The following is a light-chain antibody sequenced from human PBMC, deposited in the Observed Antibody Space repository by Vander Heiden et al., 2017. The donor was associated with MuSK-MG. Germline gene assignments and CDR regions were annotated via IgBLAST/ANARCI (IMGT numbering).Light chain of an antibody. CDR2: GAS. Sequence: EIVLTQSPGTVSLSPGERATLSCRASQSVSSSYLAWYQQKPGQAPRLLIYGASSGSGTDFTLTISRLEPEDFAVYYCQQYGSSPPLTFGGGTKVEIK. CDR1: QSVSSSY. V-gene: IGKV3-20*01. J-gene: IGKJ4*01. CDR3: QQYGSSPPLT.